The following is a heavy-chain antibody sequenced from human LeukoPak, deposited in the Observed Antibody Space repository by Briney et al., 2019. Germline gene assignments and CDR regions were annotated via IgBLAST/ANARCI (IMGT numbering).Heavy chain of an antibody. CDR2: INSDGSST. D-gene: IGHD3-10*01. Sequence: RGSLRLSCAASGFTFSSYWMHWVRQAPGKGLVWVSRINSDGSSTSYADSVKGRFTISRDNAKNTLYLQMNSLRAEDTAVYYCAREDGSGSYYICGPFDYWGQGTLVT. V-gene: IGHV3-74*01. J-gene: IGHJ4*02. CDR3: AREDGSGSYYICGPFDY. CDR1: GFTFSSYW.